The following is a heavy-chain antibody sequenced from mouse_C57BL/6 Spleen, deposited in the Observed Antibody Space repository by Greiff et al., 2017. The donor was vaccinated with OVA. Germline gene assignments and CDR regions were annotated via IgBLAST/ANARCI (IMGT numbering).Heavy chain of an antibody. CDR3: ARRAGGVRRGWYFDV. V-gene: IGHV1-26*01. CDR2: INPNNGGT. J-gene: IGHJ1*03. CDR1: GYTFTDYY. D-gene: IGHD2-14*01. Sequence: EVQLQQSGPELVKPGASVKISCKASGYTFTDYYMNWVKQSHGKSLEWIGDINPNNGGTSYNQKFKGKSTLTVDKSSRTAYMELRSLTSEDSAVYYCARRAGGVRRGWYFDVWGTGTTVTVSS.